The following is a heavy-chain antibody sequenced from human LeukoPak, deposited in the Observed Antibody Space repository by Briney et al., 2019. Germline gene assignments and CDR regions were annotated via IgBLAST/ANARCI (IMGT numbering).Heavy chain of an antibody. J-gene: IGHJ4*02. V-gene: IGHV1-69*13. D-gene: IGHD3-22*01. CDR1: GGTFSSYA. CDR2: IIPIFGTA. Sequence: EASVKVSCKASGGTFSSYAISWVRQAPGQGLEWMGGIIPIFGTANYAQKFQGRVTITADESTSTAYMELSSLRSEDMAVYYCVMGHYYDSSGYYEGLDYWGQGTLVTVSS. CDR3: VMGHYYDSSGYYEGLDY.